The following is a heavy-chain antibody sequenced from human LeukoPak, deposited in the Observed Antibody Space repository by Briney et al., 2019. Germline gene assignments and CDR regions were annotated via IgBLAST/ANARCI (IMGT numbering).Heavy chain of an antibody. J-gene: IGHJ4*02. CDR1: GGSFSGYY. D-gene: IGHD3-3*01. CDR2: INHSGST. V-gene: IGHV4-34*01. Sequence: SETLSLTCAVYGGSFSGYYWSWIRQPPGKGLEWIGEINHSGSTNYNPSLKSRVTISVDTSKNQFSLKLSSVTAADTAVYYCARGGSITIFGVVIHKYYFDYWGQGTLVTVSS. CDR3: ARGGSITIFGVVIHKYYFDY.